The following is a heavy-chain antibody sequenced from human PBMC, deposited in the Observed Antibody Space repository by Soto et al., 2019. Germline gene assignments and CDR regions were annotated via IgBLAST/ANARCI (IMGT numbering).Heavy chain of an antibody. V-gene: IGHV3-23*01. D-gene: IGHD6-19*01. J-gene: IGHJ4*02. CDR1: GFTFRDYA. CDR3: GKERRDSCWSVCNF. CDR2: ISGNGNSA. Sequence: PGGSLRLSCAASGFTFRDYAMNWVRLSPGKGLEWVPDISGNGNSARYADSVKGRFTISRDNSKDTLYLQMNSLRVYDTAVYYCGKERRDSCWSVCNFWGQGSLVTVSS.